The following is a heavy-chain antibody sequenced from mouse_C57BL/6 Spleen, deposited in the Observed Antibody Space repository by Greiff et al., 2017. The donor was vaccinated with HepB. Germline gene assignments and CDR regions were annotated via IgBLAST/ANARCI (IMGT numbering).Heavy chain of an antibody. CDR1: GYAFSSYW. CDR3: AREDYGSSTRY. D-gene: IGHD1-1*01. Sequence: QVQLQQSGAELVKPGASVKISCKASGYAFSSYWMNWVKQRPGKGLAWIGQIYPGDGDTNYNGKFKGKATLTADKSSSTAYMQLSRLTSEDSAVYFCAREDYGSSTRYWGQGTLVTVSA. V-gene: IGHV1-80*01. J-gene: IGHJ3*01. CDR2: IYPGDGDT.